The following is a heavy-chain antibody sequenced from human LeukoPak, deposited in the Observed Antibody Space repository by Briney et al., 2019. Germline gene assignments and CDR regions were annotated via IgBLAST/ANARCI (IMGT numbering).Heavy chain of an antibody. CDR2: INHSGST. CDR3: ARVSAQQLSGDFDC. D-gene: IGHD6-13*01. CDR1: GGSVSSGSYY. Sequence: SETLSLTCTVSGGSVSSGSYYWSWIRQPPGKGLEWIGEINHSGSTNYNPSLKSRVTISVDTSKNQFSLKLSSVTAADTAVYYCARVSAQQLSGDFDCWGQGTLVTVSS. V-gene: IGHV4-39*07. J-gene: IGHJ4*02.